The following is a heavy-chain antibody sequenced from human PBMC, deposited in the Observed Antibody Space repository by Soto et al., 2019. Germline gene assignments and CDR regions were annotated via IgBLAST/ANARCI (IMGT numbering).Heavy chain of an antibody. J-gene: IGHJ4*02. CDR2: IKQDGSEK. Sequence: GRSLRLSCAASGFTFSSYWMSWVRQAPLKGLEWVATIKQDGSEKYYVDSVKGRFTISRDNAKNSLYLTMNSRIAEDTAVYYCARGLSITIFGVAPFAYGGQGTLVTVSS. V-gene: IGHV3-7*01. D-gene: IGHD3-3*01. CDR3: ARGLSITIFGVAPFAY. CDR1: GFTFSSYW.